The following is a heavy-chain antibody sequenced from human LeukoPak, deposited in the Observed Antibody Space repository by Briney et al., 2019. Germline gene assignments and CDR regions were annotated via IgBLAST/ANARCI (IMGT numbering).Heavy chain of an antibody. CDR1: GGSISSYY. D-gene: IGHD3-10*01. J-gene: IGHJ4*02. Sequence: SETLSLTCTVSGGSISSYYWSWIRQPPGKGLEWIGYIYYSGSTNYNPSLKSRVTISVDTSKNQFSLKLSSVTAADTAVYYCARHLRYGSGSLDYWGQGALVTVSS. CDR3: ARHLRYGSGSLDY. CDR2: IYYSGST. V-gene: IGHV4-59*08.